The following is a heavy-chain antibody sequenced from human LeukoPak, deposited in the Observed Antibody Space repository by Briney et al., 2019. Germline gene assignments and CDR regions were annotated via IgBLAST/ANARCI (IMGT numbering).Heavy chain of an antibody. CDR1: GFTFSSYA. J-gene: IGHJ5*02. CDR3: ARAYIAAAGITWFDP. Sequence: GGSLRLSCAASGFTFSSYAMHWVRQAPGKGLEWVAVISYDGSNKYYADSVKGRFTISRDNSKNTLYLQMNSLRAEDTAVYYCARAYIAAAGITWFDPWGQGTLVTVSS. V-gene: IGHV3-30-3*01. D-gene: IGHD6-13*01. CDR2: ISYDGSNK.